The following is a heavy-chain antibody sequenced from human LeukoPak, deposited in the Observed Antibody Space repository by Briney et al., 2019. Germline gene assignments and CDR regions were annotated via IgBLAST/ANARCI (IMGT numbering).Heavy chain of an antibody. CDR2: ISSNGGTT. Sequence: PGGSLRLSCSASGFTFSSHAMHWVRQAPGKGLEYVSAISSNGGTTYYADSVKGKFTISRDNSKSTLYLQTSSLRAEDTAVYYCVKAVLGQWLASDYWGQGTLVTVSS. CDR3: VKAVLGQWLASDY. V-gene: IGHV3-64D*06. CDR1: GFTFSSHA. J-gene: IGHJ4*02. D-gene: IGHD6-19*01.